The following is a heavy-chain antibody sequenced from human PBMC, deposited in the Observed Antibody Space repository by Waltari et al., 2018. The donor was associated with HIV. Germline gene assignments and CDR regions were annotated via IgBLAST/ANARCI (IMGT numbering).Heavy chain of an antibody. CDR3: AYSYLTGSTLHPF. Sequence: QEQLQQRGAGLLTPSETLSLTCAVYGGSFSGYSLNGVRQPPGKGLEWIGEINHSGTTNYNPSLKSRVTMSVDTSKRQFSLKLNSVTAADTAVYFCAYSYLTGSTLHPFWGQGTLVTVSS. D-gene: IGHD3-9*01. CDR2: INHSGTT. J-gene: IGHJ4*01. V-gene: IGHV4-34*01. CDR1: GGSFSGYS.